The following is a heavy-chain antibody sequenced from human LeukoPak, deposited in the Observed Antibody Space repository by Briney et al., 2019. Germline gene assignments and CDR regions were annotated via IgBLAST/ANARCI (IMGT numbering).Heavy chain of an antibody. Sequence: PGGSLRLSCAASGFTVSSNYMSWVRQAPGKGLEWVSSISSSSSYIYYADSVKGRFTISRDNAKNSLYLQMNSLRAEDTAVYYCARSPIKAVAGTYSNNHAFDIWGQGTMVTVSS. D-gene: IGHD6-19*01. CDR1: GFTVSSNY. CDR2: ISSSSSYI. V-gene: IGHV3-21*01. CDR3: ARSPIKAVAGTYSNNHAFDI. J-gene: IGHJ3*02.